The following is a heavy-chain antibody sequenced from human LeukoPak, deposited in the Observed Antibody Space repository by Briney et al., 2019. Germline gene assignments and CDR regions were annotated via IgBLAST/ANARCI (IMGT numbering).Heavy chain of an antibody. J-gene: IGHJ4*02. V-gene: IGHV3-11*06. D-gene: IGHD1-7*01. CDR2: ISSSSSYI. CDR3: ARDVAGTTYRYPYYFDY. Sequence: PGGSLRLSCAASGFTFSDYYMSWIRQAPGKGLEWVSSISSSSSYIYYADSVKGRFTISRDNAKNSLYLQMNSLRAEDTAVYYCARDVAGTTYRYPYYFDYWGQGTLVTVSS. CDR1: GFTFSDYY.